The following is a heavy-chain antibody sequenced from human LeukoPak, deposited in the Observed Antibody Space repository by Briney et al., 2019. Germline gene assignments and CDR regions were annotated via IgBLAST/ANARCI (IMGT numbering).Heavy chain of an antibody. J-gene: IGHJ5*02. CDR1: GGSISSDDYY. V-gene: IGHV4-31*03. CDR2: IYYSGTT. CDR3: ASLYYYDSGGYLKNWFDP. D-gene: IGHD3-22*01. Sequence: PSQTLSLTCTVSGGSISSDDYYWSWIRQHPGKGLEWIGHIYYSGTTYYNPSLKSRLTISLDTSKNQFSLKLSSVTAADTAVYHCASLYYYDSGGYLKNWFDPWGQGTLVTVSS.